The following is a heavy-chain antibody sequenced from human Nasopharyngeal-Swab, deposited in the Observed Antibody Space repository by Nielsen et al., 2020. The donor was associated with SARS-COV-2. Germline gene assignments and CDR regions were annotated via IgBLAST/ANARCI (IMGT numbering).Heavy chain of an antibody. D-gene: IGHD2-15*01. Sequence: GSLRLSCAVYGGSFSGYYWSWIRQPPGKGLEWIGEINHSGSTNYNPSLKSRVTISVDTSKNQFSLKLSSVTAADTAVYYCARDGYCSGGSCENWFDPWGQGTLVTVSS. V-gene: IGHV4-34*01. J-gene: IGHJ5*02. CDR1: GGSFSGYY. CDR3: ARDGYCSGGSCENWFDP. CDR2: INHSGST.